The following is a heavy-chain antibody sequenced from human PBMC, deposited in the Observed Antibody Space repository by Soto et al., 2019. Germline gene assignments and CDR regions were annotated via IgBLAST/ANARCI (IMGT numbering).Heavy chain of an antibody. V-gene: IGHV3-7*03. D-gene: IGHD6-19*01. CDR1: GFTFNSYW. CDR2: INHDGSDK. CDR3: TTLSWDASDWH. J-gene: IGHJ4*02. Sequence: GGSLRLSCVTSGFTFNSYWLSWVRQTPGQGRECVARINHDGSDKNYVDSVKGRFTISRDNAKNSLFLQMNSLRADDTAVYYCTTLSWDASDWHWGLGALVTVSS.